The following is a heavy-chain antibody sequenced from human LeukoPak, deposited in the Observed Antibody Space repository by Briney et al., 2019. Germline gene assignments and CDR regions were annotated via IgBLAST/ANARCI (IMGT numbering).Heavy chain of an antibody. CDR2: IWYDGSNK. J-gene: IGHJ4*02. CDR3: ARTGRPDWFLLDYFDY. CDR1: GFTFSSYG. Sequence: GGSLRLSCAASGFTFSSYGMHWVRQAPGKGLEWVAVIWYDGSNKYYADSVKGRFTISRDNSKNTLYLQMNSLRAEDTAVYYCARTGRPDWFLLDYFDYWGQGTLVTVSS. V-gene: IGHV3-33*01. D-gene: IGHD3/OR15-3a*01.